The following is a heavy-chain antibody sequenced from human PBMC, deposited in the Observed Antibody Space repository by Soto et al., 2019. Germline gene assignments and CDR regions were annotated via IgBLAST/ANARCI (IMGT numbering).Heavy chain of an antibody. V-gene: IGHV1-3*05. Sequence: QVQLVQSGAEEKKPGASVKVSCKASGYTFTNYAIHWVRQAPGQRLEWMGWINAGNGNTKYSQKFQGRVTITRDTSASTAYMELSSLRSEDTAVYYCATSYSAYDYHYYCGMDVWGQGTTVTVSS. D-gene: IGHD5-12*01. CDR1: GYTFTNYA. CDR2: INAGNGNT. CDR3: ATSYSAYDYHYYCGMDV. J-gene: IGHJ6*02.